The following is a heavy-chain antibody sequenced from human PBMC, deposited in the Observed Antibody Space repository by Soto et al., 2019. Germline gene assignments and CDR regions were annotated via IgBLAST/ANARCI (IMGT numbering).Heavy chain of an antibody. CDR1: GGSISSGGYS. J-gene: IGHJ5*02. V-gene: IGHV4-30-2*01. CDR3: ARVALGYCSSTSCYGGWFDP. CDR2: IYHSGST. Sequence: SETLSLTCAVSGGSISSGGYSWSWIRQPPGKGLEWIGYIYHSGSTYYNPSLKSRVAISVDRSKNQFSLKLSSVTAADTAVYYCARVALGYCSSTSCYGGWFDPWGQGTLVTVSS. D-gene: IGHD2-2*01.